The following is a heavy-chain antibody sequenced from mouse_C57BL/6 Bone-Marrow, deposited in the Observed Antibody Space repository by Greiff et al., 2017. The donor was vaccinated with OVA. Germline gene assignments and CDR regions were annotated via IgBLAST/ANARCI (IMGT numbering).Heavy chain of an antibody. CDR1: GFNIKDDY. D-gene: IGHD2-1*01. V-gene: IGHV14-4*01. J-gene: IGHJ2*01. CDR3: TSYGNFDY. Sequence: VQLQQSGAELVRPGASVKLSCTASGFNIKDDYMHWVKQRPEQGLAWIGWIDPENGDTEYASKFQGRATITADTSSNTAYLQRSSLTSEDTAVYYCTSYGNFDYWGQGTTLTVSS. CDR2: IDPENGDT.